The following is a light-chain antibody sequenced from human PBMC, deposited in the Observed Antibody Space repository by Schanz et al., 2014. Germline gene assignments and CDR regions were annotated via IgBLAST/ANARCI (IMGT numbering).Light chain of an antibody. Sequence: QSALTQPASVSGSPGQSITISCTGTSSDVGGSNYVSWYQQHPGKAPKLMIHDVSNRPSGVSNRFSGSKSGNTASLTISGLQAEDEADYYCSSYTSSSSWVFGGGTKLTVL. CDR1: SSDVGGSNY. J-gene: IGLJ3*02. CDR3: SSYTSSSSWV. CDR2: DVS. V-gene: IGLV2-14*03.